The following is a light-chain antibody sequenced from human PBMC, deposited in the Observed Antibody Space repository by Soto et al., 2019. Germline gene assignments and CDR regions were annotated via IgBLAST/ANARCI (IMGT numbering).Light chain of an antibody. CDR2: DNN. CDR3: GAWDDRLTVYV. Sequence: VLTQPPSVSAAPGQEVTISCSGSSSNVGHNSVSWYQQLPGTAPKLLIYDNNKRPSGISARFSGSKSGTSATLGITGLQTGDKADYYCGAWDDRLTVYVFGSGTKVTVL. CDR1: SSNVGHNS. V-gene: IGLV1-51*01. J-gene: IGLJ1*01.